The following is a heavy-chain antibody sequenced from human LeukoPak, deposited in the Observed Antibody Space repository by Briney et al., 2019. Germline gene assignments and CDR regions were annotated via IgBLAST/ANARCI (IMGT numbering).Heavy chain of an antibody. V-gene: IGHV4-39*07. D-gene: IGHD3-3*01. CDR2: IYYSGST. CDR3: ARGAIFGVVKPYYYYMDV. J-gene: IGHJ6*03. CDR1: GGSISSSSYY. Sequence: SETLSLTCTVSGGSISSSSYYWGWIRQPPGKGLEWIGSIYYSGSTYYNPSLKSRVTISVDTSKNQFSLKLSSVTAADTAVYYCARGAIFGVVKPYYYYMDVWGKGTTVTVSS.